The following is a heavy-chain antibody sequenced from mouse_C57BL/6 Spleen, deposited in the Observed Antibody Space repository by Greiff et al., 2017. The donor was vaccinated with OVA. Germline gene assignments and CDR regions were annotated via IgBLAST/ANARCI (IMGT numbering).Heavy chain of an antibody. D-gene: IGHD2-1*01. CDR2: IDPETGGT. V-gene: IGHV1-15*01. CDR1: GYTFTDYE. Sequence: QVHVKQSGAELVRPGASVTLSCKASGYTFTDYEMHWVKQTPVHGLEWIGAIDPETGGTAYNQKFKGKAILTADKSSSTAYMELRSLTSEDSAVYYCTREGYYGNYVYWYFDVWGTGTTVTVSS. J-gene: IGHJ1*03. CDR3: TREGYYGNYVYWYFDV.